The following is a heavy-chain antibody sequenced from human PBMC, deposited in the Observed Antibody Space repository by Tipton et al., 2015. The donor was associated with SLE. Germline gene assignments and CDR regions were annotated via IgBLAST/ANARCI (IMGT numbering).Heavy chain of an antibody. CDR1: GYSISSGYY. D-gene: IGHD1-26*01. CDR2: VTQSGAT. CDR3: VRERKYVVRFRELVAPDL. V-gene: IGHV4-38-2*02. Sequence: LRLSCTVSGYSISSGYYWGWIRQPPGKGLEWIGEVTQSGATNYNPSLKSRVTISVDTSQTQFSLKLTSVTAADTAMYYCVRERKYVVRFRELVAPDLWGQGTAITVSS. J-gene: IGHJ3*01.